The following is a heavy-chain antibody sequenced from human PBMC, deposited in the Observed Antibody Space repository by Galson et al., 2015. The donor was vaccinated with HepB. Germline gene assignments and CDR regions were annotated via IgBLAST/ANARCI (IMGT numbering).Heavy chain of an antibody. V-gene: IGHV4-4*07. J-gene: IGHJ5*02. D-gene: IGHD2-2*01. Sequence: TLSLTCTVSGGSINSYYWSWIRQPAGKGLEWIGRIYTSGSTKYNPSLKGRVTMSVDTSKNQFSLKLSSVTAADTAVYYCAREVLNVIVLPVYNWFDPWGQGTLVTVSS. CDR3: AREVLNVIVLPVYNWFDP. CDR1: GGSINSYY. CDR2: IYTSGST.